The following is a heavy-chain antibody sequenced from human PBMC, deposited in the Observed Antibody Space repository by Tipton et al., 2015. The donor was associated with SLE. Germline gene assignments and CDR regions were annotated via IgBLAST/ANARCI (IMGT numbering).Heavy chain of an antibody. J-gene: IGHJ4*02. CDR2: IWYDGSNK. V-gene: IGHV3-33*01. CDR3: ARGWYSSSWYYFDY. Sequence: SLRLSCVASGFTFSNYGMHWVRQAPGKGLEWVAVIWYDGSNKYYADSVKGRFTISRDNSKSTLYLQMNSLRAEDTAVYYCARGWYSSSWYYFDYWRQRTLVTISS. CDR1: GFTFSNYG. D-gene: IGHD6-13*01.